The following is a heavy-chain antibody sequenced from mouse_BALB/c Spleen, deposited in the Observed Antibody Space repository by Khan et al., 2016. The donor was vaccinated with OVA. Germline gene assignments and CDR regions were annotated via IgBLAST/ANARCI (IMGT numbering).Heavy chain of an antibody. J-gene: IGHJ4*01. CDR2: IGHDGDN. D-gene: IGHD1-1*01. V-gene: IGHV3-6*02. CDR3: AMIGHFSYGTPYYSMDY. Sequence: EVQLQESGPGLVRPSQSLSLTCSVTGYSITSGYLWNWIRQFPGNKLEWMGSIGHDGDNNYNPSLKNRISITRDTSKSQVPLKLNSVTAEETATYNYAMIGHFSYGTPYYSMDYWGQGTSVPVSS. CDR1: GYSITSGYL.